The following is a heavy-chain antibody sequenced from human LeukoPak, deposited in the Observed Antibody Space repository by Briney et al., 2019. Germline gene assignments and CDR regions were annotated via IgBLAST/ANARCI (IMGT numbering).Heavy chain of an antibody. J-gene: IGHJ4*02. CDR3: AKGTYGGNPGRYFDY. Sequence: GGSLRLSCAASGFTFSTYAMSWVRLAPGKGLEWVSAIRSSGDNTYYTDSVKGRFTISRDISKNTLYLQMNSLGVDDTAVYYCAKGTYGGNPGRYFDYWGQGTLVTVSS. D-gene: IGHD4-23*01. V-gene: IGHV3-23*01. CDR2: IRSSGDNT. CDR1: GFTFSTYA.